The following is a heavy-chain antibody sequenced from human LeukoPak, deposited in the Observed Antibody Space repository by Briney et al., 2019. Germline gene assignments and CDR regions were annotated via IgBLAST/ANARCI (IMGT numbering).Heavy chain of an antibody. V-gene: IGHV1-2*04. Sequence: ASVKVSCKASGYTFTDYYMHWVRQAPGQGLEWIGWINPNSGGANYAQKFQGWVTMTRDPSISTAYMEVSRPRPDDTAVYYCAREFHYGDTRGHFDYWGQGTLVTVSS. CDR2: INPNSGGA. J-gene: IGHJ4*01. D-gene: IGHD4-17*01. CDR1: GYTFTDYY. CDR3: AREFHYGDTRGHFDY.